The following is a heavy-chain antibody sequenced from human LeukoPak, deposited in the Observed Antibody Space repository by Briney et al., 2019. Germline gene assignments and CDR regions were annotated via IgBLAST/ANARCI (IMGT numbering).Heavy chain of an antibody. Sequence: QPGRSLRLSCAASGFIFSSYGMHWVRQAPGKGLEWVARIWHDGSNDDYADSVKGRFTISRDNSKNTLYLQMNSLKAEDTAIYYCAKVTGDYYDPGGPFDYWGQGTLVTVSS. CDR1: GFIFSSYG. J-gene: IGHJ4*02. V-gene: IGHV3-33*06. D-gene: IGHD3-22*01. CDR3: AKVTGDYYDPGGPFDY. CDR2: IWHDGSND.